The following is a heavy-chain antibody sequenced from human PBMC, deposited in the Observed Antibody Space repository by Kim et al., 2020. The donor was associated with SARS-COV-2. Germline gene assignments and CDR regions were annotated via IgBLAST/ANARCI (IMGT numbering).Heavy chain of an antibody. J-gene: IGHJ5*02. D-gene: IGHD2-15*01. CDR3: ARGGALGYCSGGTCLNWFDP. CDR1: SGSISSGGYY. Sequence: SETLSLTCTVSSGSISSGGYYWNWIRQHPGKGLEWIGYIYYSGSTYYNPSLKSRITISLDTSNNQFSLKLSSVTAADTAVYFCARGGALGYCSGGTCLNWFDPWGQGTLVTVSS. V-gene: IGHV4-31*03. CDR2: IYYSGST.